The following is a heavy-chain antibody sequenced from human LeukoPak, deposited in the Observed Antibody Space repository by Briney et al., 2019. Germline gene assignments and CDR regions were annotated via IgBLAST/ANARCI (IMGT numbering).Heavy chain of an antibody. CDR2: INPISGGT. J-gene: IGHJ4*02. D-gene: IGHD2-2*01. CDR1: GYTFTGYY. Sequence: ASVKVSCKASGYTFTGYYMHWVRQAPGPGLEYMGRINPISGGTVYAQKFQGRVTMTRDTSITTAYMELTRLTSDDTAVYYCARYCSSTSCYSDYWGQGTLVTVSS. CDR3: ARYCSSTSCYSDY. V-gene: IGHV1-2*06.